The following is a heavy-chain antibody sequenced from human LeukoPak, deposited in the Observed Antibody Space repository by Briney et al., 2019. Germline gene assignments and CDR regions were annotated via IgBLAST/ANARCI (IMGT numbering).Heavy chain of an antibody. Sequence: GGSLRLSCAASGFTFSSYSMNWLRQAQGKGLEWVSTISSGSRYIYYADSVKGRLTISRDNAKNSLYLQMNSLKAGDTAVYYCASHPSHWGRGTLVTVSS. CDR1: GFTFSSYS. CDR2: ISSGSRYI. CDR3: ASHPSH. J-gene: IGHJ2*01. V-gene: IGHV3-21*01.